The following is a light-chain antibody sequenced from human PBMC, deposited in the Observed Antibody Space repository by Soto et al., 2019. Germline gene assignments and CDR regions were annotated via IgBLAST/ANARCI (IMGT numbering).Light chain of an antibody. J-gene: IGLJ2*01. CDR1: SSDVGSYNL. Sequence: QSALTQPASVSGSPGQSITISCTGTSSDVGSYNLVSWYQHHPGKAPKLIISEGSRRPSGISHRFSGSKSGNTASLTISGLQAEDEADYYCCSYAGSKIVIFGGGTKLTVL. CDR2: EGS. CDR3: CSYAGSKIVI. V-gene: IGLV2-23*01.